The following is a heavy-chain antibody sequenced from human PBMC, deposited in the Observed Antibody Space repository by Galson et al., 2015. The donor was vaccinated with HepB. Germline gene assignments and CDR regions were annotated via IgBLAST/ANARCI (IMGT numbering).Heavy chain of an antibody. Sequence: SLRLSCAASGFTFSSYAMHWVRQAPGKGLDWVAVIWYDGSDKYYADSVKGRFTISRDNSKNTLYLQMNSLRAEDTAVYYCATDRERDGNNAGFDYWGQGTLVIVSS. CDR2: IWYDGSDK. V-gene: IGHV3-33*01. CDR3: ATDRERDGNNAGFDY. CDR1: GFTFSSYA. J-gene: IGHJ4*02. D-gene: IGHD5-24*01.